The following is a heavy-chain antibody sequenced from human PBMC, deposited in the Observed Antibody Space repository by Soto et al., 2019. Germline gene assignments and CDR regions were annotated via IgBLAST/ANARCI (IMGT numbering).Heavy chain of an antibody. CDR2: ISYDGSNK. D-gene: IGHD3-3*01. V-gene: IGHV3-30*18. CDR1: GFTFSSYG. J-gene: IGHJ4*02. Sequence: QVQLVESGGGVVQPGRSLRLSCAASGFTFSSYGMHWVRQAPGKGLEWVAVISYDGSNKYYADSVKGRFAISRDNSKNTLYLQMNSLRAEDTAVYYCAKDPRFLEWFLDYWGQGTLVTVSS. CDR3: AKDPRFLEWFLDY.